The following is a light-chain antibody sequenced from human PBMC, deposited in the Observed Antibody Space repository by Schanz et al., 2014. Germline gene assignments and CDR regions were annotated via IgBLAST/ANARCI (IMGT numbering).Light chain of an antibody. J-gene: IGLJ3*02. CDR2: GNS. CDR1: SSNIGAGYD. Sequence: QSVLTQPPSASGTPGQRVTISCSGSSSNIGAGYDVHWYQQLPGTAPKLLIYGNSNRPSGVPDRFSGSKSGTSASLTISGLQTEDEADYYCCAYGDARGMFGGGAKLTVL. V-gene: IGLV1-40*01. CDR3: CAYGDARGM.